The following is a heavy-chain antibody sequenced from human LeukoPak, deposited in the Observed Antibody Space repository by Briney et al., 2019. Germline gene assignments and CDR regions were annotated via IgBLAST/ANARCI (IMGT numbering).Heavy chain of an antibody. D-gene: IGHD3-16*02. CDR1: GGSISSYY. CDR3: ARDSLSSSWYWGGDVWGSYPWFDP. J-gene: IGHJ5*02. CDR2: IYTSGST. Sequence: SETLSLTCTVSGGSISSYYWSWIRQPAGKGLEWIGRIYTSGSTNYNPSLKSRVTMSVDTSKNQFSLKLSSVTAADTAVYYCARDSLSSSWYWGGDVWGSYPWFDPWGQGTLVTVSS. V-gene: IGHV4-4*07.